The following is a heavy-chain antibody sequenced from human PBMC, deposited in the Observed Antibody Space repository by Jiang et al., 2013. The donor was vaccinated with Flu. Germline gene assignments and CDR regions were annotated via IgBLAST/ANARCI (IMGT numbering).Heavy chain of an antibody. Sequence: SQTLSLTCAISGDSVSNKNAAWNWIRQSPSRGLEWLGRTYYRSKWYNEYAVSVKSRITISPDTSKNQFSLQLNFVTPDDTAVYYCARAGGYFDYWGQGTLVTVSS. CDR1: GDSVSNKNAA. CDR3: ARAGGYFDY. CDR2: TYYRSKWYN. V-gene: IGHV6-1*01. D-gene: IGHD3-10*01. J-gene: IGHJ4*02.